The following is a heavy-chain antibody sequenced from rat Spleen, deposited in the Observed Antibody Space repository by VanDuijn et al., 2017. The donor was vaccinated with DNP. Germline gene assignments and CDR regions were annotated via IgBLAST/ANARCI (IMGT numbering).Heavy chain of an antibody. D-gene: IGHD1-12*02. CDR1: GFSLTSYS. CDR2: MWSDGDT. Sequence: QVQLKDSGPGLVQPSETLSLTCTVSGFSLTSYSVHWVRQHSGKSLEWMGRMWSDGDTSYNSALKSQLSISRDTSKSQIFLKMNSLHTEDTAMYFCARSDYSDGGFYYGYFDYWGQGVMVTVSS. V-gene: IGHV2S18*01. J-gene: IGHJ2*01. CDR3: ARSDYSDGGFYYGYFDY.